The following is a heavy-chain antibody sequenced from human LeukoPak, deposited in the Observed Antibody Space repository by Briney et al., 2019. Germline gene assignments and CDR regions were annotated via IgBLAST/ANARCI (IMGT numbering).Heavy chain of an antibody. Sequence: GGSLRLSCAASGLTYSRYWMSWVRQAPGKGLEWVANIKEDGSGKYYVDSVKGRFTISRDNAKNSLYLQMNSLRAEDTAVYYCASKQQLASYYYFMDVWGKGTTVTVSS. D-gene: IGHD6-13*01. J-gene: IGHJ6*03. CDR1: GLTYSRYW. CDR2: IKEDGSGK. CDR3: ASKQQLASYYYFMDV. V-gene: IGHV3-7*01.